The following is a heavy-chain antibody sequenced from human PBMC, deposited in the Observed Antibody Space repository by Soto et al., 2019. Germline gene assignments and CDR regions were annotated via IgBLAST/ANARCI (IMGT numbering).Heavy chain of an antibody. CDR1: GGSISSGDYY. D-gene: IGHD5-18*01. Sequence: SETLSLTCTVSGGSISSGDYYWSWIRQPPGKGLEWIGYIYYSGRTYYNPSLKSRVTISVDTSKNQFSLKLSSVTAADTAVYYCARAIRGYSYGPHGFDYWGQGTLVTVSS. V-gene: IGHV4-30-4*01. J-gene: IGHJ4*02. CDR2: IYYSGRT. CDR3: ARAIRGYSYGPHGFDY.